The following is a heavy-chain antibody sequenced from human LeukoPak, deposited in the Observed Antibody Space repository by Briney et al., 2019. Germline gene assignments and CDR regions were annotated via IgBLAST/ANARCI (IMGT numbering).Heavy chain of an antibody. V-gene: IGHV4-59*01. CDR3: ASSKTNGDSSGWYAWFDP. J-gene: IGHJ5*02. Sequence: PSETLSLTCTVSGGSISSYYWSWIRQPPGKGLEWIGYMYYSGSTKYNPSLKSRVSISVDTSKNQFSLKLSSATAADTAVYYCASSKTNGDSSGWYAWFDPWGQGALVTVSS. CDR1: GGSISSYY. D-gene: IGHD6-19*01. CDR2: MYYSGST.